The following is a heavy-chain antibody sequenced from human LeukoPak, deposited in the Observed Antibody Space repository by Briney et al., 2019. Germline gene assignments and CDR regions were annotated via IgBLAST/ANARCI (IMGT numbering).Heavy chain of an antibody. CDR1: GFTFSNAW. CDR3: TTEGEGDRAFDI. V-gene: IGHV3-15*01. Sequence: GGSLRLSCAASGFTFSNAWMSWVRQAPGKGLEWVGRIKSKTDGGTTDYAAPVKGRFTISRDDSKNTLYLQMNSLETENTAVYYCTTEGEGDRAFDIWGQGTMVTVSS. CDR2: IKSKTDGGTT. D-gene: IGHD3-16*01. J-gene: IGHJ3*02.